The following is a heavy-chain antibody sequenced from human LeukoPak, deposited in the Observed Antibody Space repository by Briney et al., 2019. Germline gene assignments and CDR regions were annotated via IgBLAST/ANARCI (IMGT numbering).Heavy chain of an antibody. Sequence: GGSLRLSCAASGFIFSTYGMHWVRQAPGKGLEWVAVISLDGNYKYYADSVKGRFTISRDNSKNTLYLEMNSLRAEDTAVYYCARDAYGGNAESWFDSWGQGTQVFVSS. CDR1: GFIFSTYG. J-gene: IGHJ5*01. CDR2: ISLDGNYK. CDR3: ARDAYGGNAESWFDS. V-gene: IGHV3-30*03. D-gene: IGHD4-23*01.